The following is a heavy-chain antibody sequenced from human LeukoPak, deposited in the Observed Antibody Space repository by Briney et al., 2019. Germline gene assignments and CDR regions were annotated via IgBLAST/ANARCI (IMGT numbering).Heavy chain of an antibody. CDR2: IIPILGIA. CDR1: GGTFSSYA. CDR3: ARTSYDYVWGSYRENWFDP. Sequence: SVKVSCTASGGTFSSYAISWVRQAPGQGLEWMGRIIPILGIANYAQKFQGRVTITADKSTSTAYMELSSLRSEDTAVYYCARTSYDYVWGSYRENWFDPWGQGTLVTVSS. D-gene: IGHD3-16*02. J-gene: IGHJ5*02. V-gene: IGHV1-69*04.